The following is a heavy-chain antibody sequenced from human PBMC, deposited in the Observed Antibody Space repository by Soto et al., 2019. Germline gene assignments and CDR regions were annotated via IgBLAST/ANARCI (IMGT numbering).Heavy chain of an antibody. CDR1: GGSFSGYY. D-gene: IGHD5-18*01. V-gene: IGHV4-34*01. Sequence: QVQLQQWGAGLLKPSETLSLTCAVYGGSFSGYYWSWIRQPPGKGLEWIGEINHSGSTNYNPSLTSRVTISVDTSKNQFSLKLSSVTAADTAVYYCARGPDTAMDNGYFDYWGQGTLVTVSS. J-gene: IGHJ4*02. CDR3: ARGPDTAMDNGYFDY. CDR2: INHSGST.